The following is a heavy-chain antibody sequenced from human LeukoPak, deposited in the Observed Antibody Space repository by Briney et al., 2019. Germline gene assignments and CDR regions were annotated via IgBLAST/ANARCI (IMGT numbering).Heavy chain of an antibody. D-gene: IGHD2-2*01. CDR3: ARGRGQYCSSTSCWFDP. CDR1: GGSFSGYY. Sequence: SETLSLTCAVYGGSFSGYYWSWIRQPPGKGLEWIGEINHSGSTNYNPSLESRVTISVDTSKNQFSLKLSSVTAADTAVYYCARGRGQYCSSTSCWFDPWGQGTLVTVSS. V-gene: IGHV4-34*01. CDR2: INHSGST. J-gene: IGHJ5*02.